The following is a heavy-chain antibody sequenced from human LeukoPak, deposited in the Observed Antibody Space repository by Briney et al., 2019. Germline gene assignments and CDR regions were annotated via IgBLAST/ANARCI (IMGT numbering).Heavy chain of an antibody. CDR2: ISSTSRTK. V-gene: IGHV3-48*04. Sequence: GGSLRLSCVGSGFTLSSYSMNWVRQAPGKGLEWVSYISSTSRTKYYTESVRGRFTISGDNAKNSLDLQMNDLRADETAMYYCARDPNYAGSGLYFDFWGQGALVTVSP. J-gene: IGHJ4*02. CDR3: ARDPNYAGSGLYFDF. CDR1: GFTLSSYS. D-gene: IGHD3-10*01.